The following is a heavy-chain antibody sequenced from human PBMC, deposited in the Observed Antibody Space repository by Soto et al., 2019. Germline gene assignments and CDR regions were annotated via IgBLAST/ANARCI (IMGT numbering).Heavy chain of an antibody. CDR3: ARDGLPSIAVAGTNCYGMDV. J-gene: IGHJ6*02. V-gene: IGHV3-30-3*01. CDR2: ISYDGSNK. Sequence: PGGSLRLSCAASGFTFSSYAMHWVRQAPGKGLEWVAVISYDGSNKYYADSVKGRFTISRDNSKNTLYLQMNSLRAEDTAVYYCARDGLPSIAVAGTNCYGMDVWGQGTTVTV. D-gene: IGHD6-19*01. CDR1: GFTFSSYA.